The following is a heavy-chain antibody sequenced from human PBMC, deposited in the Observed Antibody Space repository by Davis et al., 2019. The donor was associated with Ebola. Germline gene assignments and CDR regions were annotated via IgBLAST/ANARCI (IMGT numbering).Heavy chain of an antibody. CDR2: TYYRSKWYN. V-gene: IGHV6-1*01. CDR1: GDSVSSNSAA. D-gene: IGHD5-18*01. CDR3: ARGNRPRGYSYGLLYDY. Sequence: HSQTLSLTCAISGDSVSSNSAAWNWIRQSPSRGLEWLGRTYYRSKWYNDYAVSVKSRITINPDTSKNQFSLQLNSVTPEDTAVYYCARGNRPRGYSYGLLYDYWGQGTLVTVSS. J-gene: IGHJ4*02.